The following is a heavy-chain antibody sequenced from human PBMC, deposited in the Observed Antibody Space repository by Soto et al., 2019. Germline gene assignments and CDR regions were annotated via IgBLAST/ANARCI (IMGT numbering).Heavy chain of an antibody. CDR1: GGSISSSNW. V-gene: IGHV4-4*02. CDR3: ARQYYDFWSGYPYYYYGMDV. D-gene: IGHD3-3*01. CDR2: IYHSGST. J-gene: IGHJ6*02. Sequence: SETLSLTCTVSGGSISSSNWWSWVRQPPGKGLEWIGEIYHSGSTNYNPSLKSRVTISVDKSKNQFSLKLSSVTAADTAVYYCARQYYDFWSGYPYYYYGMDVWGQGTTVTVSS.